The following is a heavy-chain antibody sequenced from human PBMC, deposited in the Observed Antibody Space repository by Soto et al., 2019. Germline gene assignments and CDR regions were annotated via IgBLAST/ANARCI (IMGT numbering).Heavy chain of an antibody. CDR3: ARDESARFGELTSYYYYYYGMDV. V-gene: IGHV1-69*13. D-gene: IGHD3-10*01. CDR1: GGTFRSYS. CDR2: IIPIFGTA. Sequence: SVKVSCKASGGTFRSYSISWVLQAPGEGLEWMGGIIPIFGTANYARKFQGRVTITADESTSTAYMELSSLSSEDTAVYYCARDESARFGELTSYYYYYYGMDVWGQGTTVTVPS. J-gene: IGHJ6*02.